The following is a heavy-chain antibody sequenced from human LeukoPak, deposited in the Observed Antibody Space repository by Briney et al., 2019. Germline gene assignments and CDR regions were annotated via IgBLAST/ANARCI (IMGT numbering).Heavy chain of an antibody. CDR1: GFTFSSYG. Sequence: GGSLRLSCAASGFTFSSYGMHWVRQAPGKGLEWVAYIRYDGSNKYYADSVKGRFTVSRDNSKNTLYLQMNSLRAEDTALYYCARGDSSSWGNWFDPWGQGTLVTVSS. V-gene: IGHV3-30*02. CDR3: ARGDSSSWGNWFDP. D-gene: IGHD6-13*01. J-gene: IGHJ5*02. CDR2: IRYDGSNK.